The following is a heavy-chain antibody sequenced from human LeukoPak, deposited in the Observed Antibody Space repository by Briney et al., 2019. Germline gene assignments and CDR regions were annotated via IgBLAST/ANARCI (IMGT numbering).Heavy chain of an antibody. Sequence: SETLSLTCAVYGGSFSGYYWSWIRQPPGKGLECIGEINHSGSTNYNPSLKSRVTISVDTPKNQFSLKLSSVTAADTAVYYCARRGLSNRSSGAFDIWGQGTMVTVSS. CDR1: GGSFSGYY. CDR3: ARRGLSNRSSGAFDI. CDR2: INHSGST. V-gene: IGHV4-34*01. D-gene: IGHD4-11*01. J-gene: IGHJ3*02.